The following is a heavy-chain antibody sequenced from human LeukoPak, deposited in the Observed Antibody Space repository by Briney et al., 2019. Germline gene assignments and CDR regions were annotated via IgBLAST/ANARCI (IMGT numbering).Heavy chain of an antibody. CDR3: ARGTGGGIVGATFDY. Sequence: GRSLRLSCAASGFTFSSYGMHWVRQAPGKGLEWVAVIWYDGSNKYYADSVKGRFTISRDNSKNTLYLQMNSLRAEDAAVYYFARGTGGGIVGATFDYWGQGTLVTVSS. D-gene: IGHD1-26*01. J-gene: IGHJ4*02. V-gene: IGHV3-33*01. CDR2: IWYDGSNK. CDR1: GFTFSSYG.